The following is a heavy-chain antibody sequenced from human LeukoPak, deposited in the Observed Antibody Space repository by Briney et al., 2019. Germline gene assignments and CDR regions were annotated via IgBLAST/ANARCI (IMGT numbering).Heavy chain of an antibody. CDR2: LYTSGST. Sequence: PSETLSLTCNVSVDSISSYYWRCIRHPAGKGLEWIGRLYTSGSTNHNPSLKSRITMSVDTSKNQFSLKLSSVTAADTAVYYCARDRSGSSGYYSSFDYWGQGILVTVSS. D-gene: IGHD3-22*01. J-gene: IGHJ4*02. CDR3: ARDRSGSSGYYSSFDY. CDR1: VDSISSYY. V-gene: IGHV4-4*07.